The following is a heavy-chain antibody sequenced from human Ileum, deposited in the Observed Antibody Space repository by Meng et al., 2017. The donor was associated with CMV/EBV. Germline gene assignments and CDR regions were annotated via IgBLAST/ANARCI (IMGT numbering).Heavy chain of an antibody. CDR2: IKPKSGGT. CDR3: ARTRGGRYFDWLSYHFDY. V-gene: IGHV1-2*02. CDR1: DYTFSDSY. Sequence: QVQLVRSGAEVQRPGASVKISCKVSDYTFSDSYIHWVRQAPGQGLEWMGWIKPKSGGTNYAQKFQGRVTMTSDTSISTAYMELSRLRSDDTAVYYCARTRGGRYFDWLSYHFDYWGQGTLVTVSS. J-gene: IGHJ4*02. D-gene: IGHD3-9*01.